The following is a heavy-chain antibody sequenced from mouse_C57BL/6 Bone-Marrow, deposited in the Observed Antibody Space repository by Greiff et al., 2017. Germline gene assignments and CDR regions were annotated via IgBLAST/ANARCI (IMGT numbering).Heavy chain of an antibody. J-gene: IGHJ4*01. CDR3: ARSYYSNFYYAKDY. D-gene: IGHD2-5*01. V-gene: IGHV1-7*01. CDR2: INPSSGYT. Sequence: QVQLQQSGAELVKPGASVKLSCKASGYTFTSYWMHWVKQRPGQGLEWIGYINPSSGYTKYNQKFKDKDTLTADKSSSTAYMQLSSLTYEDSAVYYCARSYYSNFYYAKDYWGQGTSVTVSS. CDR1: GYTFTSYW.